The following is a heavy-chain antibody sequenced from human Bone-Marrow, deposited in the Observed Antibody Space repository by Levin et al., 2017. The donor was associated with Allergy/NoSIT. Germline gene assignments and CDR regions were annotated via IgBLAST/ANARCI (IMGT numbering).Heavy chain of an antibody. V-gene: IGHV1-2*02. CDR2: IDPNRGDT. Sequence: GASVKVSCKASGYTFTAYHMHWIRQAPGQGLEWMGWIDPNRGDTHHAQKFQGRVTLTRDTSITTAYMELSRLTSDDTAIYYCVKESENYYFDYWGQGSRVTVSS. CDR3: VKESENYYFDY. J-gene: IGHJ4*01. CDR1: GYTFTAYH.